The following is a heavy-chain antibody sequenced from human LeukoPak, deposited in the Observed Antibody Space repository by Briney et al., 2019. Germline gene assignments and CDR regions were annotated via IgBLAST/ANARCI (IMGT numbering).Heavy chain of an antibody. V-gene: IGHV4-59*01. CDR1: GASISDYY. J-gene: IGHJ4*02. Sequence: NPSETLSLTCTVSGASISDYYNSWIRQPPGKGLEWIGYIYYSGSTNYNPSLQSRVTISVDTSKNQFSPRLSSVTAADTAVYYCARCLAAQKFDYWGQGTLVTVSS. CDR2: IYYSGST. CDR3: ARCLAAQKFDY. D-gene: IGHD6-6*01.